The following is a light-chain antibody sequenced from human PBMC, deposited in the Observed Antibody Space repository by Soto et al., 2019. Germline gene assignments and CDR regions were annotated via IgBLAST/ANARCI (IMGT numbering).Light chain of an antibody. J-gene: IGKJ3*01. CDR1: QSISSY. V-gene: IGKV1-39*01. CDR2: ATS. CDR3: QQSYNTLT. Sequence: DIPMTQSPSSLSASVGDRITITCRASQSISSYLNWYQQKPRKAPKLLIYATSNLESGVPSRFSGTGSGTDFTLTISSLQPEDFATYYCQQSYNTLTFGPGTKVDIK.